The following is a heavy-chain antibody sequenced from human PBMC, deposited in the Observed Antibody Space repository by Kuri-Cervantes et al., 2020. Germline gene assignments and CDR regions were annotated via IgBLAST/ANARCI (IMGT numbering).Heavy chain of an antibody. CDR3: ARGAFHAGGRGMDG. Sequence: SVKVSCKASGGTFSSYAISWVRQAPGQGLEWMGGIIPIFGTANYAQKFQGRVTITADESTSTAYMELSSLRSEDTAVYYCARGAFHAGGRGMDGWGQGTTVTVSS. V-gene: IGHV1-69*13. CDR2: IIPIFGTA. D-gene: IGHD3-16*01. J-gene: IGHJ6*02. CDR1: GGTFSSYA.